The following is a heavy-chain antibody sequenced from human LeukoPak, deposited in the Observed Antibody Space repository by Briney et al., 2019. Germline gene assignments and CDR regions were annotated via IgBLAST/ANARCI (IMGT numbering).Heavy chain of an antibody. V-gene: IGHV3-74*01. CDR1: GFTFSSYW. Sequence: PGGSLRLSCAASGFTFSSYWMHWVRQAPGKGLVWVSRINTDGSSTSYADSVKSRFTISRDNAKNTLYLQMNSLRAEDTAVYYCASSGSYQTPFDPWGQGTLVTVSS. CDR2: INTDGSST. CDR3: ASSGSYQTPFDP. D-gene: IGHD1-26*01. J-gene: IGHJ5*02.